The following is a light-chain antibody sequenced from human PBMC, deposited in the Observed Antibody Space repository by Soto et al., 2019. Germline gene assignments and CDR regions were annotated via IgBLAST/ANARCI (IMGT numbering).Light chain of an antibody. CDR1: QSLGGW. V-gene: IGKV1-5*03. Sequence: DIKMTQSPSSLVASVGDRVTITCRASQSLGGWLAWYQQKPGEAPKLLIYKASTLENGFPSRFSGSGSGTEFTLTIRSLQPDDSATYFCQQYHTYLYTFGQGTKLEI. J-gene: IGKJ2*01. CDR2: KAS. CDR3: QQYHTYLYT.